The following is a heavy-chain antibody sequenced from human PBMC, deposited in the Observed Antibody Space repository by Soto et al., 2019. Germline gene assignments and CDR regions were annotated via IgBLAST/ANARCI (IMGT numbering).Heavy chain of an antibody. J-gene: IGHJ6*02. D-gene: IGHD3-10*01. CDR3: ARHMSSGYSYGMDV. Sequence: QVQLVQSGAEVKKPGSSVKVSCKASGGTFSSYTISWVRQAPGQGLEWMGRIIPLLGIANYAQKFQGRVRLTEDKSTSTDYMEMSSMRYEDTAVYYCARHMSSGYSYGMDVWGQGTTVTVSS. CDR1: GGTFSSYT. CDR2: IIPLLGIA. V-gene: IGHV1-69*02.